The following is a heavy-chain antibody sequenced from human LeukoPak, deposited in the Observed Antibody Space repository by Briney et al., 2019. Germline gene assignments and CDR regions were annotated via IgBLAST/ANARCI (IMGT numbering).Heavy chain of an antibody. CDR2: VYYGGNT. CDR3: ARQRADYFYHYLDV. V-gene: IGHV4-39*01. CDR1: GGSISSSSYY. J-gene: IGHJ6*03. Sequence: KPSETLSLTCTVSGGSISSSSYYWDWVRPPPGKGPEWIGNVYYGGNTFYNSSLESRVTISVDMSKNQFSLKLTSLTAADTAVYYCARQRADYFYHYLDVWGKGTSVTVSS.